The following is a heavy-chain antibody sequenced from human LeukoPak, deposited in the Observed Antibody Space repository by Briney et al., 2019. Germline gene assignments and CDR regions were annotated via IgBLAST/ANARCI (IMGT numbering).Heavy chain of an antibody. J-gene: IGHJ4*01. V-gene: IGHV1-46*01. D-gene: IGHD5-18*01. CDR2: IHPSGSST. CDR3: ARMVMDPAMVTNYLDH. Sequence: GASVKISCKASGYTFTNNYMHWVRQAPGQGLEWMGVIHPSGSSTNYAQKFQGRVTMTKDTSASTVYIELSSLRSDDTAVYYCARMVMDPAMVTNYLDHWGQGTLVTVSS. CDR1: GYTFTNNY.